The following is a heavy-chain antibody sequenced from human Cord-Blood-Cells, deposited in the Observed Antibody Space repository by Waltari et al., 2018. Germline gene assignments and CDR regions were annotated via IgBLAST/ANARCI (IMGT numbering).Heavy chain of an antibody. V-gene: IGHV3-21*01. CDR2: ISSSSSYI. D-gene: IGHD1-26*01. J-gene: IGHJ3*02. CDR1: GFTFSSYS. Sequence: EVQLVESGGGLVKPGGSLSLSCAASGFTFSSYSMNWVRQAPGKGLEWVSSISSSSSYIYYADSVKGRFTISRDNAKNSLYLQMNSLRAEDTAVYYCARAPREIREGDAFDIWGQGTMVTVSS. CDR3: ARAPREIREGDAFDI.